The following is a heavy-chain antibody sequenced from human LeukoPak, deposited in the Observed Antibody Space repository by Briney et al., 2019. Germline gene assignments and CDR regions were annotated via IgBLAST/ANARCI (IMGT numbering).Heavy chain of an antibody. D-gene: IGHD4-17*01. V-gene: IGHV4-59*12. CDR2: IYYSGST. J-gene: IGHJ4*02. Sequence: KPSETLSLTCTVSGGSISSYYWSWIRQPPGKGLEWIGYIYYSGSTNYNPSLKSRVTISVDTSKNQFSLKLSSVTAEDTAVYYCARGHTAVTRHFDFWGQGTLVTVSS. CDR1: GGSISSYY. CDR3: ARGHTAVTRHFDF.